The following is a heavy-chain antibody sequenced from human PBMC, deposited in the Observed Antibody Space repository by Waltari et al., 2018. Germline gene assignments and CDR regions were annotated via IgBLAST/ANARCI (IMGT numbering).Heavy chain of an antibody. CDR3: ARDRWQKIDY. J-gene: IGHJ4*02. Sequence: EVQLVESGGGLVKPGGSLRLSCAASGFTFSSYSMNWVRQAPGKGLEWDSSISSRSSYKYYADTVKGRFTISRDNAKNSLYLQMNSLRAEDTAVYYCARDRWQKIDYWGQGTLVTVSS. CDR1: GFTFSSYS. CDR2: ISSRSSYK. D-gene: IGHD2-15*01. V-gene: IGHV3-21*01.